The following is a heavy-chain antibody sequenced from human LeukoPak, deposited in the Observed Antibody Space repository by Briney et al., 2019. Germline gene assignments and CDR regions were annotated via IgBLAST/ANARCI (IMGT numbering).Heavy chain of an antibody. CDR1: GFTFSSYS. CDR3: ARGPYYYDSSGYFYDY. CDR2: ISSSSSYI. V-gene: IGHV3-21*01. J-gene: IGHJ4*02. Sequence: SGGSLRLYCAASGFTFSSYSMNWVRQAPGKGLEWVSSISSSSSYIYYADSVKGRFTISRDNAKNSLYLQMNSLRAEDTAVYYCARGPYYYDSSGYFYDYWGQGTLVTVSS. D-gene: IGHD3-22*01.